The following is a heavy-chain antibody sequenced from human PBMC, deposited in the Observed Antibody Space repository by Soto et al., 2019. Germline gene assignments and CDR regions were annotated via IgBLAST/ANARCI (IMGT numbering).Heavy chain of an antibody. CDR2: INAGNGNT. CDR3: ARDCSGGSCFSLPYYYYGMDV. J-gene: IGHJ6*02. V-gene: IGHV1-3*01. D-gene: IGHD2-15*01. CDR1: GYTFSNYA. Sequence: QVQFVQSGADVKKPGASVKVSCKASGYTFSNYAMQWVRQAPGQRLEWMGWINAGNGNTKYSQKFQGRVTITRDTSASTAYMELSSLRSEDTAVYYCARDCSGGSCFSLPYYYYGMDVWGQGTTVTVSS.